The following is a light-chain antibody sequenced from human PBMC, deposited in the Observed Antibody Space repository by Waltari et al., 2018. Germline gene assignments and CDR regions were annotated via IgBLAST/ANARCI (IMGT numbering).Light chain of an antibody. J-gene: IGLJ2*01. Sequence: QSALTQPASLSGSPGQSITIPCTGTSSHVGGSNYLSLYHLHPGKVPKLIIYEVSNRPQGVSKRLSGSKAGNTAALTISGHQDEDEADYYCSSFTDTSTWVFGGGTKVTV. CDR2: EVS. CDR1: SSHVGGSNY. CDR3: SSFTDTSTWV. V-gene: IGLV2-14*01.